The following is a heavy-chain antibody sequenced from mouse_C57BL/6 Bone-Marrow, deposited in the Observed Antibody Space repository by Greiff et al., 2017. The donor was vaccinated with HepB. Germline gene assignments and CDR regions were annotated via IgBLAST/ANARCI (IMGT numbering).Heavy chain of an antibody. D-gene: IGHD2-4*01. V-gene: IGHV1-19*01. J-gene: IGHJ3*01. Sequence: EVQLQQSGPVLVKPGASVKMSCKASGYTFTDYYMNWVKQSHGKRLEWIGVINHYNGGTSYNQKFKGKATLTFDKSSSTAYMELNSLTSEDSAVYYCARYGPSYDSFAYWGQGTLVTVSA. CDR3: ARYGPSYDSFAY. CDR2: INHYNGGT. CDR1: GYTFTDYY.